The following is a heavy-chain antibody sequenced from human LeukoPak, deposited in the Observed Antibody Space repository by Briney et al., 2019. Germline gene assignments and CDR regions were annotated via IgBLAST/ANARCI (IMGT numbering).Heavy chain of an antibody. CDR2: LSWYAGST. D-gene: IGHD3-22*01. V-gene: IGHV3-20*04. J-gene: IGHJ4*02. Sequence: LGGSLRVSCVACGFYVVHYGMSGVRPAPGKGLAWVSALSWYAGSTGLADSLKGRFLISRDNAKNTLYLQMNRLRADDTALYYYSRVVDYYDSCWYAYLDYWGQGTLVTVSS. CDR3: SRVVDYYDSCWYAYLDY. CDR1: GFYVVHYG.